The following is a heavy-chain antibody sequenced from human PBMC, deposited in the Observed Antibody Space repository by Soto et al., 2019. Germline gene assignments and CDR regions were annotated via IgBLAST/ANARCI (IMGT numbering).Heavy chain of an antibody. D-gene: IGHD6-13*01. CDR2: IIPIFGTA. CDR1: GGPLRSSA. CDR3: ARSDSRPESGYYYYYYGMDC. J-gene: IGHJ6*02. V-gene: IGHV1-69*01. Sequence: KAPCNAWGGPLRSSAIIWVRQATAPGLEWMGGIIPIFGTASYARKFQGRVTITADESTSTAYMELSSLRSEDTAVYYCARSDSRPESGYYYYYYGMDCWGQGTTFTVS.